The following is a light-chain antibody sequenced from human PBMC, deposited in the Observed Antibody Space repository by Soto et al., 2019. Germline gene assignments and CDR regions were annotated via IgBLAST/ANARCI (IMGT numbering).Light chain of an antibody. V-gene: IGKV1-27*01. CDR2: AVS. Sequence: DIQMTQSPSSLSASVGDRVTITCRASQDFNDYLAWYQHKPGKVPELLIYAVSTLQSGVPSRFSGGGAGTDFTLTISSLQPEDVAASYCQKYNSAPQTFGQGTKVEI. J-gene: IGKJ1*01. CDR3: QKYNSAPQT. CDR1: QDFNDY.